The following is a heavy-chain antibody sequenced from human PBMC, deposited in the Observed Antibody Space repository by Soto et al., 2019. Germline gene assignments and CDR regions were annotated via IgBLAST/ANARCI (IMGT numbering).Heavy chain of an antibody. Sequence: GESLKISCAASGFTFSSYAMSWVRQVPGKGLEWVSVISGNGGSNYLTDSVKGRFTISRDNSKNTLYLQMNSLRGEDTAIYYCAILPPPDSLLGHYFMDVWGKGTTVTVSS. V-gene: IGHV3-23*01. J-gene: IGHJ6*04. CDR2: ISGNGGSN. CDR1: GFTFSSYA. D-gene: IGHD2-8*02. CDR3: AILPPPDSLLGHYFMDV.